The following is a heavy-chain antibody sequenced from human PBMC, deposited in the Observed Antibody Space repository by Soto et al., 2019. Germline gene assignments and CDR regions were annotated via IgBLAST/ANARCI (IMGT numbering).Heavy chain of an antibody. J-gene: IGHJ4*02. D-gene: IGHD3-22*01. CDR3: ARGGYGYYDSSGYYRHYFDY. CDR2: INHSGST. Sequence: SETLSLTCAVYGGSFSGYYWSWIRQPPGKGLEWIGEINHSGSTNYNPSLKSRVTISVDTSKNHFSLKLSSVTAADTAVYYCARGGYGYYDSSGYYRHYFDYWGQGTLVTV. CDR1: GGSFSGYY. V-gene: IGHV4-34*01.